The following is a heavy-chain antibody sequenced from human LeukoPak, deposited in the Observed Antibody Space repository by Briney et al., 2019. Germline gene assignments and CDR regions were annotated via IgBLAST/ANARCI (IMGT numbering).Heavy chain of an antibody. Sequence: SETLSLTCAVYGGSFSGYYWSWIRQPPGKGLEWIGEINHSGSTNYNPSLKSRVTISVDTSKEQFSLKLSSVTAADTAVYYCARRYDFWSGYPPPLDYWGQGTLVTVSS. CDR2: INHSGST. V-gene: IGHV4-34*01. CDR1: GGSFSGYY. J-gene: IGHJ4*02. D-gene: IGHD3-3*01. CDR3: ARRYDFWSGYPPPLDY.